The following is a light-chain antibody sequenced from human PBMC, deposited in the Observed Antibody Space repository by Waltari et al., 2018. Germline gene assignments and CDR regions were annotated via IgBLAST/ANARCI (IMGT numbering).Light chain of an antibody. J-gene: IGKJ1*01. CDR2: GAS. CDR3: QHYANSLWT. CDR1: HSIINSY. V-gene: IGKV3-20*01. Sequence: IVLPQSPGTLCLSPGERATPSCRSSHSIINSYLGWYQQKLGQSPRLLLHGASNRATGIPDRFSASGSGTDFTLTISRLEPEDVAVYYCQHYANSLWTFGQGTKVEIK.